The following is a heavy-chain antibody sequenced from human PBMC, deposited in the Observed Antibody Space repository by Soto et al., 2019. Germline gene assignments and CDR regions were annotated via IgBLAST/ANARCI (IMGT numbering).Heavy chain of an antibody. CDR3: AAGGNIVPLSDAFDI. CDR1: GFTFTSSA. Sequence: QMQLVQSGPEVKKPGTSVKVSCKASGFTFTSSAMQWLLQARGQRRDWIGWILVGSGNTNYAQKFKDRVTITRDMSTSTAYMELSSLRSEDTAVYYCAAGGNIVPLSDAFDIWGQGTMVTVSS. V-gene: IGHV1-58*02. J-gene: IGHJ3*02. CDR2: ILVGSGNT. D-gene: IGHD2-8*01.